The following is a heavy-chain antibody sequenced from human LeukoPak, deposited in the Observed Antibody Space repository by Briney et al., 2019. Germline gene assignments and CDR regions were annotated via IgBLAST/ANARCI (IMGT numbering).Heavy chain of an antibody. CDR2: ISSSSSTI. J-gene: IGHJ4*02. D-gene: IGHD3-22*01. V-gene: IGHV3-48*04. CDR1: GFTFSSYS. CDR3: ARDEDDSSDY. Sequence: GGSLRLSCAASGFTFSSYSMNWVRQAPGKGLEWVSYISSSSSTIYYADSVKGRFTISRDNAKNSLYLQMNSLRAEDTAVYYCARDEDDSSDYWGQGTLVTVSS.